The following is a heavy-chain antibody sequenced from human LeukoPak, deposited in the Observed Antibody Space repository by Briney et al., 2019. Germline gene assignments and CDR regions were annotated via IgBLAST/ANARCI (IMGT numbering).Heavy chain of an antibody. CDR3: ARGNFRYFDWLLVWYFDL. V-gene: IGHV4-34*01. J-gene: IGHJ2*01. Sequence: PSETLSLTCAVYGGSFSGYYWSWIRQPPGEGLEWIGEINHSGSTNYNPSLKSRVTISVDTSKNQFSLKLSSVTAADTAVYYCARGNFRYFDWLLVWYFDLRGRGTLVTVSS. D-gene: IGHD3-9*01. CDR1: GGSFSGYY. CDR2: INHSGST.